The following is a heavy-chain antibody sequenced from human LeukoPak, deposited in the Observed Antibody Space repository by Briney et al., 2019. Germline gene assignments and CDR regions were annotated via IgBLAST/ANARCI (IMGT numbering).Heavy chain of an antibody. V-gene: IGHV3-7*01. D-gene: IGHD1-26*01. CDR1: GFTFSSYW. CDR3: AREVGTPQAFDI. CDR2: INHNGNVN. J-gene: IGHJ3*02. Sequence: GGSLRLSCAASGFTFSSYWMNWARQAPGKGLEWVASINHNGNVNYYVDSVRGRFTISRDNAKNSLYLQMNSLKAEDTAMYYCAREVGTPQAFDIWGQGTMVTVSS.